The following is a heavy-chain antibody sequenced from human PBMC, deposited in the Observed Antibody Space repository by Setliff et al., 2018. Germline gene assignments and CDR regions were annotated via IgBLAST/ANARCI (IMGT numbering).Heavy chain of an antibody. D-gene: IGHD6-6*01. CDR2: IYSGDRDT. Sequence: PGGSLRLSCAASGFTFSPYAMSWVRQAPGKGLEWVSTIYSGDRDTYYADSVKGRFTISRDNSKNTLYLQMNSLRAEDTAVYYCAKPRGLVPVAYYFDYWGQGTLVTVSS. J-gene: IGHJ4*02. V-gene: IGHV3-23*05. CDR3: AKPRGLVPVAYYFDY. CDR1: GFTFSPYA.